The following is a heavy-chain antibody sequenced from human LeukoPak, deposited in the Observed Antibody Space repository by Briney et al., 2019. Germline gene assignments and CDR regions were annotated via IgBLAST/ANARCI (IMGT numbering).Heavy chain of an antibody. CDR3: ARMAGARGVIITPFDY. D-gene: IGHD3-10*01. V-gene: IGHV5-51*01. CDR1: GYRFTSYW. Sequence: GGALKISFKGAGYRFTSYWIGWGRPMAGKGGEWMGMIYPGDGDTRYGPSFQGQVTISSDNSISTAYLQWSSLNASDTAMYYCARMAGARGVIITPFDYWGQGTLVTVSS. J-gene: IGHJ4*02. CDR2: IYPGDGDT.